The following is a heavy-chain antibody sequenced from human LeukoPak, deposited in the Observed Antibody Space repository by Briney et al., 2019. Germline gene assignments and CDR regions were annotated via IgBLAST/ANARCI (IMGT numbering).Heavy chain of an antibody. D-gene: IGHD3-22*01. V-gene: IGHV4-59*01. CDR3: ARIGQYYYDRDAFDI. CDR2: IYYSGST. Sequence: PSETLSLTCTVSGGSISRYYWSWIRQPPGKGLEWIGYIYYSGSTNYNPSLKSRVTISVDTSKNQFSLKLSSVTAADTAVYYCARIGQYYYDRDAFDIWGQGTMVTVSS. J-gene: IGHJ3*02. CDR1: GGSISRYY.